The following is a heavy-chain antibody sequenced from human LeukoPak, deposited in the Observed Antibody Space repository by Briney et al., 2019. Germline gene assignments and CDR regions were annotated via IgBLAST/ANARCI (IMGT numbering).Heavy chain of an antibody. D-gene: IGHD2-15*01. J-gene: IGHJ6*02. CDR2: IYHSGST. Sequence: SETLSLTCAVYGESFRGYYWSCMRQPPGRGLEGIGEIYHSGSTNYNPSLKSRGTISVDTSKNQLYLQLSSVNAAETAVYYCARGRTRTNIIVVKNYYYYYGMDVWGQRTTVSV. V-gene: IGHV4-34*01. CDR1: GESFRGYY. CDR3: ARGRTRTNIIVVKNYYYYYGMDV.